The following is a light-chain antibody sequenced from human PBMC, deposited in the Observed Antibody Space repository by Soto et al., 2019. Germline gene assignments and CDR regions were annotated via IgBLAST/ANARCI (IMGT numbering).Light chain of an antibody. CDR3: QQYKTFWT. CDR1: QTINSW. Sequence: DIQMTQSPSTLSASVGDRVTITCRASQTINSWLAWYQQKPGKAPKLLIYDVSSLESGVPSRFSGSGSGTEFTLTISSLQPDDSATYYCQQYKTFWTFGQGTKVDI. CDR2: DVS. J-gene: IGKJ1*01. V-gene: IGKV1-5*01.